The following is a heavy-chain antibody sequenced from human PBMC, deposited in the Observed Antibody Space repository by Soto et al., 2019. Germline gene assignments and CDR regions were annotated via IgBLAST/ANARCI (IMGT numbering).Heavy chain of an antibody. Sequence: QVQLVQSGAEEKKPGASVKVSCKASGYTFSSYAIHWVRQAPGQGLEWMGWINAGNGNTKYSQKFQGRVTITRDTSASTAYMELNSLRSEDTAVYYCARVDGTYWGQGTLVTVS. CDR1: GYTFSSYA. CDR3: ARVDGTY. J-gene: IGHJ4*02. V-gene: IGHV1-3*05. D-gene: IGHD6-19*01. CDR2: INAGNGNT.